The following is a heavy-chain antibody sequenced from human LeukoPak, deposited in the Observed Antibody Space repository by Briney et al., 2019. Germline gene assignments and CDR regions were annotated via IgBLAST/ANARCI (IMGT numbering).Heavy chain of an antibody. Sequence: GRSLRLSCAASGFTFSSYGMHWVRQAPGKGLEWVAVISYDGSNKYYADSVKGRFTISRDNSKNTLYLQMNSLRAEDTAVYYCAKGAIAAAGNPFDYWGQGTLVTVSS. CDR3: AKGAIAAAGNPFDY. CDR2: ISYDGSNK. J-gene: IGHJ4*02. D-gene: IGHD6-13*01. V-gene: IGHV3-30*18. CDR1: GFTFSSYG.